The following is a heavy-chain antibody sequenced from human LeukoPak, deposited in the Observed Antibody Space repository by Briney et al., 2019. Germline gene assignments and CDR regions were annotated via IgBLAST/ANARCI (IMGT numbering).Heavy chain of an antibody. D-gene: IGHD6-19*01. CDR1: GGSISSYY. V-gene: IGHV4-59*08. CDR3: AGSIAVAGDWFDP. Sequence: SETLSLTCTVSGGSISSYYWSWIRQPPGKGLEWLGYIYYSGSTNYNPSLKSRVTISVDTSKNQFSLKLSSVTAADTAVYYCAGSIAVAGDWFDPWGQGTLVTVSS. J-gene: IGHJ5*02. CDR2: IYYSGST.